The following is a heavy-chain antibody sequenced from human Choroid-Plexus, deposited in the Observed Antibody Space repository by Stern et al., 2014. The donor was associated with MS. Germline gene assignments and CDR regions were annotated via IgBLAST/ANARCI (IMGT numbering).Heavy chain of an antibody. Sequence: VQLVESGGGVVQPGRPLRLSCVASGFTFGSCAMHWVRQAPGKGVEGVAGVSYDGSNKYYADSVKGRFTISRDNSQNTLYIQMSSLRPEDTAVYYCAKDRQYLTYFFDHWGQGSLVTVSS. J-gene: IGHJ5*02. CDR3: AKDRQYLTYFFDH. D-gene: IGHD2/OR15-2a*01. CDR1: GFTFGSCA. V-gene: IGHV3-30*18. CDR2: VSYDGSNK.